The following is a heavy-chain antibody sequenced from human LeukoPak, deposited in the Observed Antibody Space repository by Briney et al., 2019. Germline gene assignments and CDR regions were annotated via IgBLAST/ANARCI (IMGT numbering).Heavy chain of an antibody. V-gene: IGHV4-34*01. J-gene: IGHJ5*02. D-gene: IGHD2-2*01. CDR2: INHSGST. Sequence: SETLSLTCAVYGGSFSGYYWSWIHQPPGKGLEWIGEINHSGSTNYNPSLKSRVTISVDTSKNQFSLKLSSVTAADTAVYYCARAREYCSSTSCFPRPAKNWFDPWGQGTLVTVSS. CDR1: GGSFSGYY. CDR3: ARAREYCSSTSCFPRPAKNWFDP.